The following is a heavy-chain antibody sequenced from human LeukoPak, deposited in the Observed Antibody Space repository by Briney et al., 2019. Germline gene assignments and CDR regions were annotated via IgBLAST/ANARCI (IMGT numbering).Heavy chain of an antibody. V-gene: IGHV3-48*02. CDR3: ARGESSGWYRRDAFDI. J-gene: IGHJ3*02. CDR2: ISSSSTI. D-gene: IGHD6-19*01. CDR1: GFTFSSYS. Sequence: GGSLRLSCAASGFTFSSYSMNWVRQAPGKGLEWVSYISSSSTIYYADSVKGRFTISRDNAKNSLYLQMNSLRDEDTAVYYCARGESSGWYRRDAFDIWGQGTMVTVSS.